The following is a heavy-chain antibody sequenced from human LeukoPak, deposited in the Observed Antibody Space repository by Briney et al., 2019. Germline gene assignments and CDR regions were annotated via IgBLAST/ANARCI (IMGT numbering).Heavy chain of an antibody. CDR3: ARVAVAGKGYYFDY. Sequence: PGGSLRLSCAASGFTVSSNYMSWVRQAPGKGLEWASILYSGGSTYYADSVKGRFTISRDNAKNSLYLQMNSLRAEDTAVYYCARVAVAGKGYYFDYWGQGTLVTVSS. CDR1: GFTVSSNY. D-gene: IGHD6-19*01. J-gene: IGHJ4*02. V-gene: IGHV3-66*01. CDR2: LYSGGST.